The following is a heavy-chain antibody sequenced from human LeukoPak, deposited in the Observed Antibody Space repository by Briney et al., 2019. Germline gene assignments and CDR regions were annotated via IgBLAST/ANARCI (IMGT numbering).Heavy chain of an antibody. D-gene: IGHD2-2*02. CDR1: GFTFSSYW. J-gene: IGHJ4*02. CDR2: INSDGSST. Sequence: GGSLRLSCAASGFTFSSYWMHWVRQAPGKGLVWVSRINSDGSSTSYADSVKGRFTISRDNAKNTLYLQMNSLRAEDTAVYYCATEVPAAIHGDYWGQGTLVTVSS. V-gene: IGHV3-74*01. CDR3: ATEVPAAIHGDY.